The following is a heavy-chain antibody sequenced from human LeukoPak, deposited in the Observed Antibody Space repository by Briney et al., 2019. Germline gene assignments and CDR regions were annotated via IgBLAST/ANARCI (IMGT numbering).Heavy chain of an antibody. Sequence: SETLSLTCAVYGGSFSGYYWSWIRQPPGKGLEWIGEINHSGSTNYNPSLKSRVTISVDTSKNQFSLKLSSVTAADTAVYYGASRPDIVVVPAASSWNWFDPWGQGTLVTVSS. V-gene: IGHV4-34*01. CDR1: GGSFSGYY. D-gene: IGHD2-2*01. CDR2: INHSGST. CDR3: ASRPDIVVVPAASSWNWFDP. J-gene: IGHJ5*02.